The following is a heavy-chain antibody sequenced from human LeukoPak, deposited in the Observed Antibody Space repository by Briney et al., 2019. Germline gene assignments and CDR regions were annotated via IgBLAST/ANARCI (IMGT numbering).Heavy chain of an antibody. D-gene: IGHD3-10*01. V-gene: IGHV3-7*03. J-gene: IGHJ4*02. CDR3: AKDQKATYGSGSAEEGDY. CDR2: IKEDGNTK. Sequence: PGGSLRLSCAVSEFTFSVYSMSWVRQAPGKGLEWVAGIKEDGNTKYYADSVKGRFTISRDNAKSSLFLQMSSLRAEDTAIYFCAKDQKATYGSGSAEEGDYRGQGTLVTVSS. CDR1: EFTFSVYS.